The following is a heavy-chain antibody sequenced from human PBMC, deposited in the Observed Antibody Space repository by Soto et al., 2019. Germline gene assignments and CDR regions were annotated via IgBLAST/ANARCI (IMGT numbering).Heavy chain of an antibody. D-gene: IGHD3-10*02. CDR2: VYDSGNT. V-gene: IGHV4-4*02. Sequence: QVQLQESGPEVVKPSGTLSLSCAVSGGSFSTTHRWTWVRQAPGKGLEWIGEVYDSGNTNYSPSLKNRVTISQDKSKTEFYLKLASGAAPEPAVYYCARVYVFVGLAFSFYYWGQGALVTVSA. CDR3: ARVYVFVGLAFSFYY. CDR1: GGSFSTTHR. J-gene: IGHJ4*02.